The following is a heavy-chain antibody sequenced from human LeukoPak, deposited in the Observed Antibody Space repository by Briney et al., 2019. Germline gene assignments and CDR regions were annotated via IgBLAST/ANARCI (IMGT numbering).Heavy chain of an antibody. V-gene: IGHV3-9*01. J-gene: IGHJ4*02. CDR2: ISWNSGSI. Sequence: PGRSLRLSCAPSGFTFDDYAMHWARQAPGKGLEWVSGISWNSGSIGYADSVKARFTISRDNAKNSLYLQMNSLRAEDTALYYCAKDPHEDFFDHWGQGTLVTVSS. CDR3: AKDPHEDFFDH. CDR1: GFTFDDYA.